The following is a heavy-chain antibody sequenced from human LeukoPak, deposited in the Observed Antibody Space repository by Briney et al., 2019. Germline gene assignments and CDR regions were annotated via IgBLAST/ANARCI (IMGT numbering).Heavy chain of an antibody. CDR3: ARHIWFGEFSY. Sequence: PSEPLSLTCTVSGGSISSSSYYWGWIRQSPGKGLEWIGSMYYSGNTYYNPSLKSRVTISVDTSKNQFSLKLSSVTAADTAVYYCARHIWFGEFSYWGQGTLVTVSS. V-gene: IGHV4-39*01. CDR1: GGSISSSSYY. J-gene: IGHJ4*02. CDR2: MYYSGNT. D-gene: IGHD3-10*01.